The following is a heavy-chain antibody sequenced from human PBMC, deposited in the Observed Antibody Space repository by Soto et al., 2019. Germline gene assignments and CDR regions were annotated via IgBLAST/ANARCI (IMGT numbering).Heavy chain of an antibody. J-gene: IGHJ4*02. CDR3: ARYSGKYQGPIDY. Sequence: PLNLSWAASGCNFTHYYMSLLRQAPGKGLEWLAVICYDGSNKHYADSVKGRFTVSRDNSKNTLYLQMNSLRAEDTAVYFCARYSGKYQGPIDYWGQGTRVTVSS. CDR1: GCNFTHYY. V-gene: IGHV3-30*03. D-gene: IGHD1-26*01. CDR2: ICYDGSNK.